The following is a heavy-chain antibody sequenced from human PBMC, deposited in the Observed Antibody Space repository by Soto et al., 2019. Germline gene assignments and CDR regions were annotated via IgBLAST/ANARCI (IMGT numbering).Heavy chain of an antibody. J-gene: IGHJ4*02. CDR3: GRDGGVYDYSPFDY. V-gene: IGHV1-69*12. CDR1: GGTFSSYA. Sequence: QVQLVQSGAEVKKPGSSVKVSCKASGGTFSSYAISWVRQAPGQGLEWMGGIIPIFGTADYAQKFQGRVTITAHESTSGAYMELSSLRSEDTAVYYCGRDGGVYDYSPFDYWGQGTLVTVSS. CDR2: IIPIFGTA. D-gene: IGHD4-4*01.